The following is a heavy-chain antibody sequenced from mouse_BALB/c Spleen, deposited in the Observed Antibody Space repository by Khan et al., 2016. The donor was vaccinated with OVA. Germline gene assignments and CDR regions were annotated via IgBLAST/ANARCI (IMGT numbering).Heavy chain of an antibody. Sequence: EVELVEPGGGLVQPGGSLKLSCAASGFTFSSYGMSWVRQTPDKRLELIATINSNGGSTYYPDSVKGRFTISRDNAKNTLYLQMSSLKSKDTAMYYCARMARTIYWGQGTTLTVSS. V-gene: IGHV5-6-3*01. CDR3: ARMARTIY. J-gene: IGHJ2*01. CDR2: INSNGGST. CDR1: GFTFSSYG.